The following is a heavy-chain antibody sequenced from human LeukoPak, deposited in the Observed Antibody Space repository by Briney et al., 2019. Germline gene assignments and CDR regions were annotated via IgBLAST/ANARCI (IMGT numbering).Heavy chain of an antibody. CDR3: ARGPRKICSGGSCYSDY. CDR1: GGSFSGYY. J-gene: IGHJ4*02. CDR2: INHSGST. Sequence: PSETLSLTCAVYGGSFSGYYWSWIRQPPGKGLEWIGEINHSGSTNYNPSLKSRVTISVDTSKNQFSLKLSSVTAADTAVYCCARGPRKICSGGSCYSDYWGQGTLVTVSS. D-gene: IGHD2-15*01. V-gene: IGHV4-34*01.